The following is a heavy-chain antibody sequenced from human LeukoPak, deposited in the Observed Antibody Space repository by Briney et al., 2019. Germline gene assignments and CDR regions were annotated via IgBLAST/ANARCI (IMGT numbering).Heavy chain of an antibody. J-gene: IGHJ1*01. D-gene: IGHD2-2*01. Sequence: GGSLRLSCAASGFTFSSYAMHWVRQAPGKGLEWVAVISYEGSNKYYADSVKGRFTISRDNSKNTLYLQMNSLRAEDAAVYYCAREFREVVPSLGIEPYAEYFQHWGQGTLVTVSS. CDR1: GFTFSSYA. CDR2: ISYEGSNK. CDR3: AREFREVVPSLGIEPYAEYFQH. V-gene: IGHV3-30*04.